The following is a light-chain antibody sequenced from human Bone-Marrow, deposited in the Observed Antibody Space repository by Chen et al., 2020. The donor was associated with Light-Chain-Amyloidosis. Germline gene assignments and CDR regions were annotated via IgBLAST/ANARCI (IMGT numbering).Light chain of an antibody. CDR2: DDS. CDR3: QVWDRSSDRPV. V-gene: IGLV3-21*02. CDR1: NIGSTS. Sequence: SYVLTQPSSVSVAPGQTATIACGGNNIGSTSVHWYQQTPGQAPLLVVYDDSDRPSGIPERLSGSYSGNTATLTISRVEAGDEGDYYCQVWDRSSDRPVFGGGNKLTVL. J-gene: IGLJ3*02.